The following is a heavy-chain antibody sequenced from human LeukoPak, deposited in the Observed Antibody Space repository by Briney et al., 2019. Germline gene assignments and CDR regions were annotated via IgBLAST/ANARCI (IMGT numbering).Heavy chain of an antibody. CDR3: AREVRGTYLDY. D-gene: IGHD4/OR15-4a*01. V-gene: IGHV3-30*03. J-gene: IGHJ4*02. CDR1: GFSFSSYG. CDR2: ISYDGSNK. Sequence: GRSLRLSCAASGFSFSSYGMHWVRQAPGRGLEWVAGISYDGSNKYCADSVKGRFTISRDNPKNTLYLQMNSLRDEDTAVYFCAREVRGTYLDYWGQGTLVTVSS.